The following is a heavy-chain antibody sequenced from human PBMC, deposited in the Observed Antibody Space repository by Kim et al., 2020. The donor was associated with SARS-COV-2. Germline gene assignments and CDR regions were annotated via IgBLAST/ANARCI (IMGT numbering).Heavy chain of an antibody. CDR1: GGSINNGTNY. CDR2: TYYTWRT. CDR3: VRLYHYDSSGYFPHYYYYGMDV. Sequence: SETLSLTCTVSGGSINNGTNYWGWVRQPPGRGPEWIGTTYYTWRTNYNPSLKSRVTISADTSENQFSLKLSSVTAADTGVYYCVRLYHYDSSGYFPHYYYYGMDVWGPETTVTVSS. J-gene: IGHJ6*02. D-gene: IGHD3-22*01. V-gene: IGHV4-39*01.